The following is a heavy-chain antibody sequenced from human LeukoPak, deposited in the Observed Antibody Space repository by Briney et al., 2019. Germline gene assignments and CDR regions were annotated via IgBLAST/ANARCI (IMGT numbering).Heavy chain of an antibody. V-gene: IGHV4-38-2*02. CDR3: ARFPGDFDYGMDV. J-gene: IGHJ6*02. CDR1: GYSISSGYY. Sequence: PSETLSLTCTVSGYSISSGYYWGWIRQPPGKGLEWIGYIYYSGSTNYNPSLKSRVTISVDTSKNQFSLKLSSVTAADTAVYYCARFPGDFDYGMDVWGQGTTVTVSS. D-gene: IGHD2/OR15-2a*01. CDR2: IYYSGST.